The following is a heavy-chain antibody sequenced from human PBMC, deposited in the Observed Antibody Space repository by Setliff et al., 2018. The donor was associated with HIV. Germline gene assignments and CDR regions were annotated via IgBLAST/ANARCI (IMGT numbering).Heavy chain of an antibody. CDR1: GFIFSDYF. D-gene: IGHD3-16*01. V-gene: IGHV3-11*01. CDR3: GRTDSYMAMIWP. CDR2: IGIRGTPV. J-gene: IGHJ1*01. Sequence: PAGSLRLSCEASGFIFSDYFMTWIRQAPGKGLEWISYIGIRGTPVKTADSLEGRFFVSMDNTKNSQYLQINNLSVEETARYLCGRTDSYMAMIWPWGRGTLVTVSS.